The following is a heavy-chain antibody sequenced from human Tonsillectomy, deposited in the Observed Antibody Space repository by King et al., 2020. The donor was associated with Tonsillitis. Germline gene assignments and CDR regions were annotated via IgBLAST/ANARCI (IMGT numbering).Heavy chain of an antibody. CDR2: ICYDGSNK. Sequence: VQLVESGGGVVQPGRSLRLSCAASGFTFSSYGMHWVRQAPGKGLEWVAVICYDGSNKYYADSVKGRFTISRDNSKNRLYLQMNSLRAEDPAVYYCARESGSHRCAVAIWGQGTMVSVSS. V-gene: IGHV3-33*01. CDR1: GFTFSSYG. J-gene: IGHJ3*02. CDR3: ARESGSHRCAVAI. D-gene: IGHD1-26*01.